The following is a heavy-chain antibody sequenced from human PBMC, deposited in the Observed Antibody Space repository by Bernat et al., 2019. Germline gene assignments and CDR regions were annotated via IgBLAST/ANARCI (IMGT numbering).Heavy chain of an antibody. D-gene: IGHD1-26*01. Sequence: QVQLVQSGAEVKKPGASVKVSCKASGYTFTSYDINWVRQATGQGLEWMGRIIPILGIANYAQKFQGRVTITADKSTSTAYMELSSLRSEDTAVYYGAGGAPSGGYGGGNFQHWGQGTLVTVSS. CDR1: GYTFTSYD. V-gene: IGHV1-69*09. J-gene: IGHJ1*01. CDR3: AGGAPSGGYGGGNFQH. CDR2: IIPILGIA.